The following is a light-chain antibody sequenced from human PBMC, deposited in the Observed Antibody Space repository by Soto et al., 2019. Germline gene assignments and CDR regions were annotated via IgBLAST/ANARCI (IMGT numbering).Light chain of an antibody. CDR3: QQYGSSPHT. CDR2: GES. CDR1: QSLSSSY. J-gene: IGKJ1*01. V-gene: IGKV3-20*01. Sequence: ESVLTQSPGTLSLSPGERATLSCTASQSLSSSYLAWYQQKPGQAPRLLIYGESGRATGIPDRFSGGGSGADFALSISRLEPGDSAMYYCQQYGSSPHTFGQGTKLEIK.